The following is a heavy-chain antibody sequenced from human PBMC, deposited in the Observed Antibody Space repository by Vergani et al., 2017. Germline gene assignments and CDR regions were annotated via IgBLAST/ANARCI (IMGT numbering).Heavy chain of an antibody. Sequence: EVQLVQSGAEVKKPGESLKISCQISGYSFTNYWIGWVRQMPGKGLEWMGIIHPADSDTRYSPSFQGQVTISVDKSISTAYLQRSSLRASDSAMYYCARLYGRDSSGSKYFDYWPGNPGHRLL. CDR1: GYSFTNYW. CDR3: ARLYGRDSSGSKYFDY. J-gene: IGHJ4*02. V-gene: IGHV5-51*01. D-gene: IGHD3-22*01. CDR2: IHPADSDT.